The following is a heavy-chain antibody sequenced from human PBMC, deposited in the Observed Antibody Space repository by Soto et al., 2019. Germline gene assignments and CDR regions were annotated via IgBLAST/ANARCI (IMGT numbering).Heavy chain of an antibody. V-gene: IGHV1-18*01. CDR1: GYTFTSYG. CDR2: ISAYNGNT. CDR3: ARFPSFPPNIPDRSDY. D-gene: IGHD2-2*02. Sequence: ASVKVSYKASGYTFTSYGISWVRQAPGQGLEWMGWISAYNGNTNYAQKLQGRVTMTTDTSTRTAYMELRSLRSDDTAVYYSARFPSFPPNIPDRSDYWAQETLVPFPS. J-gene: IGHJ4*02.